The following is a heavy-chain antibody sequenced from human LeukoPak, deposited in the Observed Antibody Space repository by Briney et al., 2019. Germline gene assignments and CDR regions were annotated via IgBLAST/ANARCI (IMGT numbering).Heavy chain of an antibody. CDR2: IYYSGST. J-gene: IGHJ6*02. V-gene: IGHV4-59*01. Sequence: SETLSLTCTVSGGSISSYYWSWIRQPPGKGLEWIGYIYYSGSTNYNPSLKSRVTISVDTSKNQFSLKLSSVTAADTAVYYCARGTPTTYGMDVWGQGTTVTVSS. CDR1: GGSISSYY. CDR3: ARGTPTTYGMDV. D-gene: IGHD2-2*01.